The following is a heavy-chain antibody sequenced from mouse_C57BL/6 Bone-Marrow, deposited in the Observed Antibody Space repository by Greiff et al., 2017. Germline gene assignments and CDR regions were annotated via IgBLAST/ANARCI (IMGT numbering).Heavy chain of an antibody. CDR3: AREFPEYYGSGPYYFDY. V-gene: IGHV5S21*01. Sequence: EVMLVEPGEGLVKPGGSLKLSCAASGFTFSSYAMSWVRQTPEKRLEWVAYISSGGDYIYYADTVKGRFTISRDNARNTLYLQMSSLKSGDTAMYYCAREFPEYYGSGPYYFDYWGQGTTLTVSS. CDR1: GFTFSSYA. CDR2: ISSGGDYI. D-gene: IGHD1-1*01. J-gene: IGHJ2*01.